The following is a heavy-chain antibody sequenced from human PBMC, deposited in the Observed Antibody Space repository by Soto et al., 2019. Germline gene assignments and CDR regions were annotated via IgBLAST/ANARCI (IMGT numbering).Heavy chain of an antibody. D-gene: IGHD2-2*01. CDR1: GFTFSSYA. V-gene: IGHV3-23*01. Sequence: EVQLLESGGGLVQPGGSLRLSCAASGFTFSSYAMSWVRQAPGKGLEWVSAISGSGGSTYYADSVKGRFTISRDNSKNTLYLQMNSLRAEDTAVYYXXXYSPAVVVPAAPSDYWGQGTLVTVSS. J-gene: IGHJ4*02. CDR3: XXYSPAVVVPAAPSDY. CDR2: ISGSGGST.